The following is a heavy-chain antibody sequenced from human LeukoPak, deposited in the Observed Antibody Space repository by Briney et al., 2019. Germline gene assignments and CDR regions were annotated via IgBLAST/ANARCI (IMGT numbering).Heavy chain of an antibody. D-gene: IGHD6-13*01. J-gene: IGHJ4*02. CDR3: ARDESNTWSTLEY. Sequence: GGSLRLSCAASGFTFSNYWMAWVRQAPGRGLEWVASIKPDGSVIYYGDSVKGRFTLSRDNTKNALHLQMNSLRAEDTAVYYCARDESNTWSTLEYWGQGTLVAVSS. CDR2: IKPDGSVI. V-gene: IGHV3-7*01. CDR1: GFTFSNYW.